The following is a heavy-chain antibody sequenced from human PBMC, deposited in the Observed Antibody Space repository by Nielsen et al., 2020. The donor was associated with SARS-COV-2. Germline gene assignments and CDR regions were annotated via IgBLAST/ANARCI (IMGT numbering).Heavy chain of an antibody. CDR1: GCSISMYY. D-gene: IGHD3-10*01. CDR3: AMTPDGEWMTTFDY. Sequence: PETLSLTCIVSGCSISMYYWSWIRQPPGKGLEWIGYIYYSGSTNYNPSLKSRVTISVDTSKNQFSLKLSSVTAADTAVYYCAMTPDGEWMTTFDYWGQGTLVTVSS. J-gene: IGHJ4*02. CDR2: IYYSGST. V-gene: IGHV4-59*13.